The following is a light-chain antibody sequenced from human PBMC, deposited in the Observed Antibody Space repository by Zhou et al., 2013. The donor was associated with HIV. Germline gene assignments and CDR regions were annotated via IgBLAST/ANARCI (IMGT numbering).Light chain of an antibody. J-gene: IGKJ5*01. V-gene: IGKV3D-15*01. CDR3: QQRDNWPIT. Sequence: EIVMTQSPGTLSVSPGETATLSCKTSQSVSDNLAWYQQKPGQAPRLLIYGASSRATAIPDRFSGSGSGTDFTLTISSLEPEDSAVYYCQQRDNWPITFGQGTRLEI. CDR2: GAS. CDR1: QSVSDN.